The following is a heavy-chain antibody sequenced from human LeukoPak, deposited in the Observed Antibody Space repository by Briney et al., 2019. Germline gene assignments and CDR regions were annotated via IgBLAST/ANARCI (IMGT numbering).Heavy chain of an antibody. D-gene: IGHD6-6*01. CDR1: GYTFTSYG. J-gene: IGHJ4*02. CDR2: ISAYNGNT. V-gene: IGHV1-18*01. Sequence: ASVKVSCKASGYTFTSYGISWVRQAPGQGLEWMGWISAYNGNTNYAQKLQGRVTTTTDTSTSTAYMELRSLRSDDTAVYYCARFRSSSLPLYYFDYWGQGTLVTVSS. CDR3: ARFRSSSLPLYYFDY.